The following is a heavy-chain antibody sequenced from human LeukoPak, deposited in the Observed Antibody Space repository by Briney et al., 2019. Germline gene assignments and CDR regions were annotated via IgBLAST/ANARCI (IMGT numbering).Heavy chain of an antibody. CDR2: ISYDGSNK. CDR3: ARGGNNWNDVRLDY. Sequence: GGSLRLSCAASGFTFSSYAMHWVRQAPGKGLEWVAVISYDGSNKYYADSVKGRFTISRDNSKNTLYLRMNSLRAEDTAVYYCARGGNNWNDVRLDYWGQGTLVTVSS. CDR1: GFTFSSYA. V-gene: IGHV3-30-3*01. J-gene: IGHJ4*02. D-gene: IGHD1-1*01.